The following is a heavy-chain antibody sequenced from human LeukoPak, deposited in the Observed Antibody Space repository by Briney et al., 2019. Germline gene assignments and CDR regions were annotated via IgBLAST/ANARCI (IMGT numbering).Heavy chain of an antibody. Sequence: AGGSLRLSCAASGFTFDDYAMHWVRHAPGKVLEWVSLISWDGGSTYYADSVKGRFTISRDNSKNSLFLQMNSLRAEDTALYFCAKDIRGSTSWYGLDYWGQGTLVTVSS. CDR3: AKDIRGSTSWYGLDY. CDR2: ISWDGGST. CDR1: GFTFDDYA. J-gene: IGHJ4*02. V-gene: IGHV3-43D*03. D-gene: IGHD6-13*01.